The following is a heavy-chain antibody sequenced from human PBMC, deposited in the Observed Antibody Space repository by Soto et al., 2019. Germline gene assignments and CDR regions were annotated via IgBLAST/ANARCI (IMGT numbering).Heavy chain of an antibody. CDR2: IKSKTDGGTT. CDR1: GFTFSNAW. J-gene: IGHJ4*02. Sequence: EVQLVESGGGLVKPGGSLRLSCAASGFTFSNAWMNWVRQAPGKGLEWVGRIKSKTDGGTTDYAAPVKGRFTISRDDSKNTLYLQMNSLKTEDTAVYYCTTDHPGRYYDYVWGSYRSADDHSNFDYWGQGTLVTVSS. D-gene: IGHD3-16*02. V-gene: IGHV3-15*07. CDR3: TTDHPGRYYDYVWGSYRSADDHSNFDY.